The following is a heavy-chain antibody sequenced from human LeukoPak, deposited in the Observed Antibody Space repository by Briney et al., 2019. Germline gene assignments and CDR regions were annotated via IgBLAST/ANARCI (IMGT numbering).Heavy chain of an antibody. V-gene: IGHV3-23*01. D-gene: IGHD5-24*01. CDR1: GFTFSSYG. CDR2: ISGSGGST. Sequence: GGTLRLSCAASGFTFSSYGMSWVRQAPGKGLEWVSAISGSGGSTYYADSVKGRFTISRDNAKNTLYLQMNSLRVEDTAVYYCAKEMATIFAPFDYWGQGTLVTVSS. J-gene: IGHJ4*02. CDR3: AKEMATIFAPFDY.